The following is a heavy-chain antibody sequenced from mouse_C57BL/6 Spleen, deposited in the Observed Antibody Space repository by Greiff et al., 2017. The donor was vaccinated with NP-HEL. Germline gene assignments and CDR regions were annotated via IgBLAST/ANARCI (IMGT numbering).Heavy chain of an antibody. D-gene: IGHD2-4*01. CDR3: ADDYGYYAMDY. CDR1: GYAFSSSW. CDR2: IYPGDGDT. J-gene: IGHJ4*01. Sequence: QVQLKESGPELVKPGASVKISCKASGYAFSSSWMNWVKQRPGKGLEWIGRIYPGDGDTNYNGKFKGKATLTADRSSSTAYMQLSSLTSEDSAVYFCADDYGYYAMDYWGQGTSVTVSS. V-gene: IGHV1-82*01.